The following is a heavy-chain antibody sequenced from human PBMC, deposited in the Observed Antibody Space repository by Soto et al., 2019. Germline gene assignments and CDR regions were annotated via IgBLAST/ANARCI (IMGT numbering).Heavy chain of an antibody. CDR3: ARSGSRFAWGY. CDR2: INSDGST. D-gene: IGHD3-16*01. Sequence: EVQLVESGGGLIPPGGSLRLSCAASGFLVNSAYMTWVRQAPGKGLEWLSMINSDGSTLYAESVKGRFTISRDNSKNRLDLQLNSLRAEDTAMYYCARSGSRFAWGYWGQGTLVIVTS. CDR1: GFLVNSAY. J-gene: IGHJ4*02. V-gene: IGHV3-53*01.